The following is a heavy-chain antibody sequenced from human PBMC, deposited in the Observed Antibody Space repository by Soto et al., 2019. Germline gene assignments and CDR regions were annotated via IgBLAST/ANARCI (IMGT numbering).Heavy chain of an antibody. D-gene: IGHD1-26*01. Sequence: QVKLVESGGGVVQPGRSLRLSCAASGFNVSAYTMHWVRQAPGKGLDWVAVISSDGNHKYYTDSVKGRFTISRDTSTNTLDLQMNSLRAEDTAVYYCARWEQPLFDYWGQGTLVTVSS. J-gene: IGHJ4*02. V-gene: IGHV3-30-3*01. CDR2: ISSDGNHK. CDR3: ARWEQPLFDY. CDR1: GFNVSAYT.